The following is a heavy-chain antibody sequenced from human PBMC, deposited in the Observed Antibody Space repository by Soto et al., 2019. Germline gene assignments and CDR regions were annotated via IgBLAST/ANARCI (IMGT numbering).Heavy chain of an antibody. J-gene: IGHJ6*02. V-gene: IGHV1-2*04. D-gene: IGHD3-3*01. Sequence: ASVKVSCKASGYTFTGYYMHWVRQAPGQGLEWMGWINPNSGGTNYAQKFQGWVTMTRDTSISTAYMELSRLRSDDTAVYYCARDRRNDFWSGSPYGMDVWGQGTTVTVSS. CDR2: INPNSGGT. CDR1: GYTFTGYY. CDR3: ARDRRNDFWSGSPYGMDV.